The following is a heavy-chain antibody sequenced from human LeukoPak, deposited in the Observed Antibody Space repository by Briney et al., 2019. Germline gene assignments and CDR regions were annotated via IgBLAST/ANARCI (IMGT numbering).Heavy chain of an antibody. CDR2: IYYSGST. D-gene: IGHD2-2*02. CDR1: GGSISSSSYY. J-gene: IGHJ5*02. Sequence: SETLSLTCTVSGGSISSSSYYWGWIRQPPGKGLEWIASIYYSGSTYYNSSLKGRVTISVDRSKNQFSLKLSSVTAADTAVYYCARQTCSSTSCYSDWFDPWGQGTLVTVSS. CDR3: ARQTCSSTSCYSDWFDP. V-gene: IGHV4-39*07.